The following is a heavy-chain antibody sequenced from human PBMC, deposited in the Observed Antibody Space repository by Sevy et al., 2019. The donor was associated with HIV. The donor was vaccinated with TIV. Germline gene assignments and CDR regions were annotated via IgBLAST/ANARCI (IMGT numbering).Heavy chain of an antibody. J-gene: IGHJ3*02. V-gene: IGHV3-7*03. Sequence: GGSLRLSCAASGFTFGSYCMSWVRQAPGKGLEWVANIKQDGSEKYYVDSVKGRFTISRDNAKNSLYLQMNSLRAEDTAVYYCARDGPVGMATLFGAFDIWGQGTMVTVSS. CDR2: IKQDGSEK. D-gene: IGHD5-12*01. CDR1: GFTFGSYC. CDR3: ARDGPVGMATLFGAFDI.